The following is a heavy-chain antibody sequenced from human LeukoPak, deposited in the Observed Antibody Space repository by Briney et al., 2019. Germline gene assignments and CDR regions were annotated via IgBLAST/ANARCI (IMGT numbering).Heavy chain of an antibody. J-gene: IGHJ5*02. D-gene: IGHD3-10*01. CDR2: IRYDGTNE. V-gene: IGHV3-30*02. CDR1: GFIFSSFG. Sequence: GGSLRLSCVVSGFIFSSFGMHWVRQAPGKGLEWVAFIRYDGTNEYYGDPVTGRFTISRDNSKNTLYLQMNSLKPDDTAVYFCAKDRFTMVRGVPGSWGQGTLVTVSS. CDR3: AKDRFTMVRGVPGS.